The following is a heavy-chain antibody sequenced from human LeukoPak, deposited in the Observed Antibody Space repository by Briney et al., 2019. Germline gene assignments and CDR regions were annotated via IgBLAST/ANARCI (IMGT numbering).Heavy chain of an antibody. D-gene: IGHD2-15*01. CDR2: INHSGST. CDR3: ARGRYCSADICSGGDAFDI. CDR1: GGSFSGYY. J-gene: IGHJ3*02. V-gene: IGHV4-34*01. Sequence: SETLSLTCAVYGGSFSGYYWSWIRQPPGKGLEWIGEINHSGSTYYNPSLKSRVTMSVDTSKNQFSLKLSSVTAADTAVYYCARGRYCSADICSGGDAFDIWGQGTMVSVSS.